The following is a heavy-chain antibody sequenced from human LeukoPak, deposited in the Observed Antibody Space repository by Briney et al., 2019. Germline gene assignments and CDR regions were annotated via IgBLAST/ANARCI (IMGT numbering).Heavy chain of an antibody. J-gene: IGHJ4*02. CDR1: GFIFSSYA. Sequence: PGGSLRLSCAASGFIFSSYAMSWVRQAPGKGLEWVSTISGSGGSTYYADSVKGRFTISRDNSKNTVYLQMNSLRAEDTAVYYCAKDRSCINHVCHGGFDYWGQGTLVTVSS. D-gene: IGHD2-8*01. V-gene: IGHV3-23*01. CDR2: ISGSGGST. CDR3: AKDRSCINHVCHGGFDY.